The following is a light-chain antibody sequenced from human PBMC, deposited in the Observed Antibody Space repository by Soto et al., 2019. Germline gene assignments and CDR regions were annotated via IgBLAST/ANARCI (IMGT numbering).Light chain of an antibody. CDR1: SGSVPTSYY. Sequence: QTVVTQEPSFSVSPGGTVTLTCGLNSGSVPTSYYPSWYQQAPGQAPRTLIYSTNTRSSGVPDRFSGSVLGNKAALTITGAQADDEADYYCVLYMGSGISVFGGGTQLTVL. J-gene: IGLJ3*02. V-gene: IGLV8-61*01. CDR3: VLYMGSGISV. CDR2: STN.